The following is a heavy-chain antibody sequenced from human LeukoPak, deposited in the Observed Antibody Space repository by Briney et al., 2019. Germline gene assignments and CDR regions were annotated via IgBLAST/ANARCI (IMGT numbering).Heavy chain of an antibody. Sequence: GGSLRLSCAASGFTFSRNWMHWVRQAPGKGQVWVSRINSDGSITNYADSVKGRFTISRDNAKNTLYLQMNSLRAEDTAVYYCARTIGSKNAFDIWGQGTMVTVS. V-gene: IGHV3-74*01. J-gene: IGHJ3*02. CDR3: ARTIGSKNAFDI. CDR2: INSDGSIT. CDR1: GFTFSRNW. D-gene: IGHD1-26*01.